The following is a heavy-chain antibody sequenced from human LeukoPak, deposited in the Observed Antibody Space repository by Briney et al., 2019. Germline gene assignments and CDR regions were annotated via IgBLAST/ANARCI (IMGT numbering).Heavy chain of an antibody. CDR3: ARVVIGTYYYDSSGAFDI. CDR1: GYTFTSYG. V-gene: IGHV1-18*01. D-gene: IGHD3-22*01. CDR2: ISAYNGNT. Sequence: ASVKVSCKASGYTFTSYGISWVRQAPGQGLEWMGWISAYNGNTNYAQKLQGRVTMTTDTPTSTAYMELRSLRSDDTAVYYCARVVIGTYYYDSSGAFDIWGQGTMVTVSS. J-gene: IGHJ3*02.